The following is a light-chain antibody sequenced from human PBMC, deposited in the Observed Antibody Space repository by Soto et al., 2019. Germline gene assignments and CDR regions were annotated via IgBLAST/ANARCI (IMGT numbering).Light chain of an antibody. CDR2: GAS. V-gene: IGKV3-15*01. J-gene: IGKJ1*01. Sequence: EIVMTQSPATLSVSPGERATLSCRASQSVYSNLAWYQQKPGQAPSLLIYGASTRATCIPARFSGSGSGTEFTLTISSLQSEDFAVYYCQQYNSWPLAFGQGTKVEVK. CDR1: QSVYSN. CDR3: QQYNSWPLA.